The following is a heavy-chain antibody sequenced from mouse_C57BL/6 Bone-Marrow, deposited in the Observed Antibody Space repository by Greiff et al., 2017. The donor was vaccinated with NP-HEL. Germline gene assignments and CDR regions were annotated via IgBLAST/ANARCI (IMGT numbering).Heavy chain of an antibody. CDR1: GFTFSDYG. CDR2: ISSGSSTI. J-gene: IGHJ1*03. Sequence: EVMLVESGGGLVKPGGSLKLSCAASGFTFSDYGMHWVRQAPEKGLEWVAYISSGSSTIYYADTVKGRFTISRDNAKNTLFLQMTSLRSEDTAMYYCARRDYYGSSLSWYFDVWGTGTTVTVSS. CDR3: ARRDYYGSSLSWYFDV. D-gene: IGHD1-1*01. V-gene: IGHV5-17*01.